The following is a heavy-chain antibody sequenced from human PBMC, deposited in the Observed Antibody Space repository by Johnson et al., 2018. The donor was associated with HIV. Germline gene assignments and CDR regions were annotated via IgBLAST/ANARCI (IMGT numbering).Heavy chain of an antibody. Sequence: VQLVESGGGLIQPGGSLRLSCAASGFTVSSNYMSWVRQAPGKGLESVSVVYSGGTTHYADSVKGRFPISRDNAKNSLYLQMNSLRAEDTALYYCAKDRKGSSSWLRSGVAFDIWGQGTMVTVSS. D-gene: IGHD6-13*01. J-gene: IGHJ3*02. CDR1: GFTVSSNY. CDR2: VYSGGTT. V-gene: IGHV3-53*01. CDR3: AKDRKGSSSWLRSGVAFDI.